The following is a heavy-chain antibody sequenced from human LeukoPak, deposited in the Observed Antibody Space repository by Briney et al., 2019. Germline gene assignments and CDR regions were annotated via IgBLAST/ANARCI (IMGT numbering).Heavy chain of an antibody. Sequence: SETLSLTCTVSGGSISSSSYYWGWIRQPPGKGLEWIGSIYYSGSTYYNPSLKSRVTISVDTSKNQFSLKLSSVTAADTAVYYCARVGRPKPMSIAARLWFDPWGQGTLVTVSS. CDR3: ARVGRPKPMSIAARLWFDP. CDR2: IYYSGST. CDR1: GGSISSSSYY. D-gene: IGHD6-6*01. V-gene: IGHV4-39*07. J-gene: IGHJ5*02.